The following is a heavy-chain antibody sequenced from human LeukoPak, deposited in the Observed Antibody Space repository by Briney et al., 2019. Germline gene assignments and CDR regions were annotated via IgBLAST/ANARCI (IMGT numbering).Heavy chain of an antibody. CDR2: INSDGSST. CDR1: GFTFGSYW. J-gene: IGHJ4*02. Sequence: PAGGSLRLSCAASGFTFGSYWMHWVRQVPGKGLVWVSRINSDGSSTTYADSVKGRFTISRDNAKNTLYLQMNSLRAEDTAVYFCVREFDYVSYFFDYWGQGTLVTVSS. V-gene: IGHV3-74*01. CDR3: VREFDYVSYFFDY. D-gene: IGHD4-17*01.